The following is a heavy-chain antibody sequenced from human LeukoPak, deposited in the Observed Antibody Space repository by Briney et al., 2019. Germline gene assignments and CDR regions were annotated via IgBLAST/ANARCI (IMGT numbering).Heavy chain of an antibody. V-gene: IGHV3-11*04. CDR2: ISSSGSTI. CDR1: GFTFSDYY. D-gene: IGHD5-18*01. J-gene: IGHJ4*02. CDR3: ARDRAAMVIDY. Sequence: GGSLRLSCAASGFTFSDYYVSWIRQAPGKGLEWVSYISSSGSTIYYADSVKGRFTISRDNAKNSLYLQMNSLRAEDTAVYYCARDRAAMVIDYWGQGTLITVSS.